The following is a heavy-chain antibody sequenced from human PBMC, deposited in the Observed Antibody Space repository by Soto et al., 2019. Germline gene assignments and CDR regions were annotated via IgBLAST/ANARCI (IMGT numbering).Heavy chain of an antibody. Sequence: ASVRVSCKASGYTFTGYYMHWVRQAPGQGLEWMGWINPNSGGTNYAQKFQGRVTMTRDTSISTAYMELSRLRSDDTAVYYCARKDFWSGYYRVSHYYYGMDVWGQGTTVTVSS. CDR2: INPNSGGT. J-gene: IGHJ6*02. CDR1: GYTFTGYY. V-gene: IGHV1-2*02. D-gene: IGHD3-3*01. CDR3: ARKDFWSGYYRVSHYYYGMDV.